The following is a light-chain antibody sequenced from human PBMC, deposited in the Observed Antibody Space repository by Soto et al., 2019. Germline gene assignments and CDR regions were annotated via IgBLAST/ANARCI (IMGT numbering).Light chain of an antibody. V-gene: IGKV1-39*01. J-gene: IGKJ1*01. Sequence: EIQMTQSPAALSTYIGDRVTITCRASQSISGYLNWYQQRPGKAPKLLIYAASSLQSGVPSRFSGSGSGTDLTLTIRSLPPEHFATYFCQQTYSTPQTFGQGTKV. CDR3: QQTYSTPQT. CDR1: QSISGY. CDR2: AAS.